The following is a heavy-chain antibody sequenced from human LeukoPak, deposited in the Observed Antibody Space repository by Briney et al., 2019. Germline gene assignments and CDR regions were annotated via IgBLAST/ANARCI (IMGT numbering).Heavy chain of an antibody. Sequence: GASVKVSCKASGYTFTSYYMHWVRQAPGQGLEWMGWINPNSGGTNFAEMLQGRVAMTRDTSIGTAYMELSSLRSDDTAVYYCARDHYDILTGPNWFDPWGQGTLVTVSS. V-gene: IGHV1-2*02. D-gene: IGHD3-9*01. CDR1: GYTFTSYY. CDR3: ARDHYDILTGPNWFDP. J-gene: IGHJ5*02. CDR2: INPNSGGT.